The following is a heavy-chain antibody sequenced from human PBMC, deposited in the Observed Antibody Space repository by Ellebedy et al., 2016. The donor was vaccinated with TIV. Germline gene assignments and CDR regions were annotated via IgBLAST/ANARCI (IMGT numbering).Heavy chain of an antibody. CDR3: ARGGGSYNFDY. V-gene: IGHV4-59*08. CDR2: IYYTGST. Sequence: MPSETLSLTCTVSGGSISNYYWSWIRQSPGKGLEWIGYIYYTGSTNYNPSLKSRVTISLDTSKKQFSLKLSSVTAADTAVYYCARGGGSYNFDYWGQGTLVTASS. CDR1: GGSISNYY. J-gene: IGHJ4*02. D-gene: IGHD1-26*01.